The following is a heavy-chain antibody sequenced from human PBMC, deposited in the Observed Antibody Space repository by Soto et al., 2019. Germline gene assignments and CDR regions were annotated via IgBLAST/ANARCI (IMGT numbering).Heavy chain of an antibody. Sequence: ASVKVSCKASGYIFTSYGISWVRQAPGQGLEWMGWISAQTGNTNYAQKVQGRVTMTTDTSTGTAYMDLRSLRSDDTAVYYCARTYDSSGYYSFHFDYWG. CDR3: ARTYDSSGYYSFHFDY. CDR1: GYIFTSYG. CDR2: ISAQTGNT. J-gene: IGHJ4*01. V-gene: IGHV1-18*01. D-gene: IGHD3-22*01.